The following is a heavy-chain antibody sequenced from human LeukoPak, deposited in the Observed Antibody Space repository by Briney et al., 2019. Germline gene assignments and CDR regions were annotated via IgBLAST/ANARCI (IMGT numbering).Heavy chain of an antibody. D-gene: IGHD2-15*01. CDR2: INHSGST. V-gene: IGHV4-34*01. CDR1: GGSFSGYY. CDR3: ARVVVVAATGFDP. J-gene: IGHJ5*02. Sequence: SETLSLTCAVYGGSFSGYYWSWIRQPPGKGLEWIGEINHSGSTNYNPSLKSRVTISVDTSKNQFSLKLSSVTAADTAVYYCARVVVVAATGFDPWGQGTLVTVSS.